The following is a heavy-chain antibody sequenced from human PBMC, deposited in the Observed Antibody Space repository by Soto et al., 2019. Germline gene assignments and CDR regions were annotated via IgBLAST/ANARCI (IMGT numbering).Heavy chain of an antibody. CDR2: IWFDGSNK. CDR1: GFTFSSYG. J-gene: IGHJ2*01. V-gene: IGHV3-33*01. D-gene: IGHD6-19*01. Sequence: QVQLVESGGGVVQPGRSLRLSCAASGFTFSSYGMHWVRQAPGKGLEWVAVIWFDGSNKYYADSVKGRFTISRDNPKNTLYLQMNSLRVDDTALYYCARGGDSSAWYDWYFDLWGRGTLVTVSS. CDR3: ARGGDSSAWYDWYFDL.